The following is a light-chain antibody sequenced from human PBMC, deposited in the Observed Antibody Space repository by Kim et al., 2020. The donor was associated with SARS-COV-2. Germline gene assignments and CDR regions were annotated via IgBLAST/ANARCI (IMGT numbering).Light chain of an antibody. CDR1: QRISTN. Sequence: EIVMTQSPATLSVSPGERATLSCRASQRISTNLAWYRQKPGQAPRLLIFGASTRPTGIPTRFSGSGSGTEFTLTISSLQSEDFAVYYCQQYEKWPLTFGGGTKVDIK. J-gene: IGKJ4*01. CDR3: QQYEKWPLT. V-gene: IGKV3-15*01. CDR2: GAS.